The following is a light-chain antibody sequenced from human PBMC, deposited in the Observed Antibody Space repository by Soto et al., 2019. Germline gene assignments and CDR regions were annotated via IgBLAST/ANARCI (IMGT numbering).Light chain of an antibody. CDR3: SSYSTSTTLVV. J-gene: IGLJ2*01. Sequence: QSALTQPASVSGSPGQSITISCTGTSSDVGGYNYVSWYQQYPGKAPKLMIFEVSNRPSGVSHRFSGSKSGNTASLTISGLQAEDEGDYYCSSYSTSTTLVVFGGGTKLTVL. V-gene: IGLV2-14*01. CDR1: SSDVGGYNY. CDR2: EVS.